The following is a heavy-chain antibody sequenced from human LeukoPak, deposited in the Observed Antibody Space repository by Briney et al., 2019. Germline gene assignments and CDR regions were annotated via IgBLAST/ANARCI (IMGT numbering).Heavy chain of an antibody. CDR2: IYYSGST. D-gene: IGHD3-10*01. V-gene: IGHV4-39*07. J-gene: IGHJ6*03. CDR3: ARVPRRGSGSYYQRSYYYYYMDV. CDR1: GGSISSNSYY. Sequence: SETLSLTCAVSGGSISSNSYYWGWIRQPPGKGLEWIGSIYYSGSTYYNPSLKSRVTISVDTSKNQFSLKLSSVTAADTAVYYCARVPRRGSGSYYQRSYYYYYMDVWGKGTTVTISS.